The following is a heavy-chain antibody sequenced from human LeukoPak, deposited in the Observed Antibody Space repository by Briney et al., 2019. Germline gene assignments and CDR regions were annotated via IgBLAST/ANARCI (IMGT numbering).Heavy chain of an antibody. CDR2: ISAHNGNT. CDR1: GYTFTSYG. D-gene: IGHD6-19*01. J-gene: IGHJ5*02. V-gene: IGHV1-18*01. Sequence: GASVKVSCKASGYTFTSYGISWVRQAPGQGLEWMGWISAHNGNTNYAQKLQGRVTMATDTSTSTAYMELRSLRSDDTAVYYCARFLAVAPTNWFDPWGQGTLVTVSS. CDR3: ARFLAVAPTNWFDP.